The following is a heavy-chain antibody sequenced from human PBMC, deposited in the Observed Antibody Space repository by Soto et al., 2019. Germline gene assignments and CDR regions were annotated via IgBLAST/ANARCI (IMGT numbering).Heavy chain of an antibody. CDR1: GLTFSSYA. Sequence: PGGSLRLSCAASGLTFSSYAMSWVRQAPGKGLEWVSAISGSGGSTYYADSVKGRFTISRDNSKNTLYLQMNSLRAEDTAVYYCAKSPRQYYYYGMDVWGQGTTVTVSS. CDR2: ISGSGGST. CDR3: AKSPRQYYYYGMDV. J-gene: IGHJ6*02. V-gene: IGHV3-23*01.